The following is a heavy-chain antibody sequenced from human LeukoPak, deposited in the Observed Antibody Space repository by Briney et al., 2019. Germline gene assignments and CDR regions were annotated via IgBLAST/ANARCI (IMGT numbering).Heavy chain of an antibody. CDR2: IHHSGTT. D-gene: IGHD5-24*01. CDR1: GASISSSTAY. Sequence: SETLSLTCNVSGASISSSTAYWGWIRQPPGQGLAWIGNIHHSGTTYYNPTLQSRVTISIDTLKSQFSLTLTSVTAADTAVYYCARRRGDMTTIPDYHYYYMDVWGKGTTVTVSS. J-gene: IGHJ6*03. V-gene: IGHV4-39*07. CDR3: ARRRGDMTTIPDYHYYYMDV.